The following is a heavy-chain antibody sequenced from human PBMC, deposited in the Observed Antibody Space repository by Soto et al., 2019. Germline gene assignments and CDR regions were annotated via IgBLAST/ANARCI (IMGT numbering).Heavy chain of an antibody. J-gene: IGHJ4*02. CDR3: ARNAAYDTVWGKSDGSDY. Sequence: QLQRQESGPGLVKPSETLSLACTVSGGSISSNSYYWDWIRQPPGKGLEWIGSMYYSGATYHNPSLPSRVTISGDASKNQSSLHLRSVPAADTAVYYCARNAAYDTVWGKSDGSDYWGQGTRVIASS. V-gene: IGHV4-39*01. CDR1: GGSISSNSYY. D-gene: IGHD3-16*01. CDR2: MYYSGAT.